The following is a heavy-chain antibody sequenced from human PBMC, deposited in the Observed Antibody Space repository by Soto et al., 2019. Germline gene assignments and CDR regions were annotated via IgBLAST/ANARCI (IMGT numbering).Heavy chain of an antibody. D-gene: IGHD6-6*01. CDR1: SGSFSGYY. CDR2: ISQSGNT. CDR3: ARAPKGSGSSQSRPDF. J-gene: IGHJ4*02. V-gene: IGHV4-34*01. Sequence: SETLSLTCSIYSGSFSGYYWSWIRQPPGKGLEWIGEISQSGNTNYSPSLKSRVSISIDTSKKQFSLNLASVSAADTAVYYCARAPKGSGSSQSRPDFWGQGTLVTV.